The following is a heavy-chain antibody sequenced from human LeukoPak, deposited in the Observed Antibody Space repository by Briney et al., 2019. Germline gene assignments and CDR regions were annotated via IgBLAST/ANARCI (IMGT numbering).Heavy chain of an antibody. D-gene: IGHD2-2*01. V-gene: IGHV1-69*05. CDR2: IIPIFGTA. CDR1: GGTFSSYA. J-gene: IGHJ4*02. CDR3: ARAPMGTAAFY. Sequence: AATVKVSCKASGGTFSSYAINWVRQAPGQGLEWMGGIIPIFGTANYAQKFQGRVTITTDESTSTAYMELSSLTSDDTAFYYCARAPMGTAAFYWGQGTLVTVSS.